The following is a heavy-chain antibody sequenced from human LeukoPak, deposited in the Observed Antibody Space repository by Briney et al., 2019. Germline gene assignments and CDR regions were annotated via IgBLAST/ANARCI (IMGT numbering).Heavy chain of an antibody. V-gene: IGHV3-30-3*01. Sequence: GGSLRLSCAASGFTFSSYAMHWVRQAPGKGLEWVAVISYDGSNKYYADSVKGRFTISRDNAKNSLYLQMNSLRAEDTALYYCAKDIKGSSGWYGEWFDPRGQGTLVTVSS. CDR3: AKDIKGSSGWYGEWFDP. J-gene: IGHJ5*02. CDR2: ISYDGSNK. D-gene: IGHD6-19*01. CDR1: GFTFSSYA.